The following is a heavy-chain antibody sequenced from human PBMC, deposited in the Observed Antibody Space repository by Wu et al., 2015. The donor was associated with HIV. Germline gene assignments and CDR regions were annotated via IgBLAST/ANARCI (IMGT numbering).Heavy chain of an antibody. Sequence: QVQXVQSGAEVKKPGASVKVSCKASGYIFTDYYIQWVRQAPGQGPEWMGLINPTSGTTSYAQKFQGRVTMTRDTSTSTVYVELSSLRSDDTAVYYCARDPGLSSSYYYMDVWGEGDRRSPSP. CDR1: GYIFTDYY. CDR3: ARDPGLSSSYYYMDV. J-gene: IGHJ6*03. D-gene: IGHD2/OR15-2a*01. CDR2: INPTSGTT. V-gene: IGHV1-46*03.